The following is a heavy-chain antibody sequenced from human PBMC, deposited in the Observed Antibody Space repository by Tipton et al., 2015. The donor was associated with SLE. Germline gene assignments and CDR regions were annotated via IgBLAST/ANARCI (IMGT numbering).Heavy chain of an antibody. Sequence: TLSLTCTVSGGFISSFYWKWIRQPAGRGLEWIGRIYSSGDRDYNPSLRSRVTMSIDASQNRVSLRLKSVSAADTAVYYCAGPADTFDIWGQGKTVIVSS. CDR3: AGPADTFDI. CDR1: GGFISSFY. V-gene: IGHV4-4*07. CDR2: IYSSGDR. J-gene: IGHJ3*02.